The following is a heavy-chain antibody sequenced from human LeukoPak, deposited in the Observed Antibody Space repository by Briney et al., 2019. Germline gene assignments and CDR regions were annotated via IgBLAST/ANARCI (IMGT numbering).Heavy chain of an antibody. J-gene: IGHJ4*02. CDR1: GYTFTSYG. CDR2: ISAYNGNT. CDR3: ARDSADSGYDRSDY. D-gene: IGHD5-12*01. V-gene: IGHV1-18*01. Sequence: ASVKVSCKASGYTFTSYGIIWVLQAPGQGLEWMGWISAYNGNTNYAQKLQGRVTMTTDTSTSTAYMELRSLRSDDTAVSFCARDSADSGYDRSDYWGQGTLVTVSS.